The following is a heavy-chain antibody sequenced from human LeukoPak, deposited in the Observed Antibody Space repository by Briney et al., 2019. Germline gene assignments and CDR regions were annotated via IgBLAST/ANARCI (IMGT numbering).Heavy chain of an antibody. D-gene: IGHD4-17*01. J-gene: IGHJ4*02. CDR1: GGTFSSYA. CDR3: ARPSLRSPHYFDY. Sequence: ASVKVSCKASGGTFSSYAISWVRQAPGQGLEWMGIINPSGGSTSYAQKFQGRVTMTRDTSTSTVYMELSSLRSEDTAVYYCARPSLRSPHYFDYWGQGTLVTVSS. CDR2: INPSGGST. V-gene: IGHV1-46*01.